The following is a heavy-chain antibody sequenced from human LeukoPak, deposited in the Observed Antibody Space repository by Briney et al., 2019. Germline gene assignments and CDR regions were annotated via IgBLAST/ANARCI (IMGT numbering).Heavy chain of an antibody. CDR1: GFTFTNYW. J-gene: IGHJ1*01. D-gene: IGHD1-26*01. V-gene: IGHV3-7*03. CDR2: MKRDGREK. CDR3: ARDYRLTQIQD. Sequence: PGGSLRLSCVASGFTFTNYWMTWVRQAPGKGLEWVANMKRDGREKYYVDSVKGRFTISRDNAKNSLYLQMNSLRAEDTAVYYCARDYRLTQIQDWGQGTLVTVSS.